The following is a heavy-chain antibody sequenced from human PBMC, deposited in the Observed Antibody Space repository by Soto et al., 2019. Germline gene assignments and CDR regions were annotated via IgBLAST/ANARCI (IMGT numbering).Heavy chain of an antibody. CDR1: GGTFSSYA. Sequence: ASVKVSCKASGGTFSSYAISWVRQAPGQGLEWMGGIIPIFGTANFAQKFQGRVTITADESTSTAYMELSSLRSEDTAVYYCATTENFWSARHDNCFDLCCQGTLVPVSS. CDR3: ATTENFWSARHDNCFDL. CDR2: IIPIFGTA. V-gene: IGHV1-69*13. D-gene: IGHD3-3*01. J-gene: IGHJ5*02.